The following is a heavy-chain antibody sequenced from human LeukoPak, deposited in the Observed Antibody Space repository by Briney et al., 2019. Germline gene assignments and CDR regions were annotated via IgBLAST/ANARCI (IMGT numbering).Heavy chain of an antibody. Sequence: SETLSLTCTVSGGSISDGGYYWSWIRQLPWKGLERIGYIYYNGHTYYNPSLKGRVVISVDTSKNQFSLKLSSVTAADTAVYYCANYASGTYRFDPWGQGTLVTVSS. V-gene: IGHV4-31*03. CDR2: IYYNGHT. J-gene: IGHJ5*02. CDR1: GGSISDGGYY. D-gene: IGHD3-10*01. CDR3: ANYASGTYRFDP.